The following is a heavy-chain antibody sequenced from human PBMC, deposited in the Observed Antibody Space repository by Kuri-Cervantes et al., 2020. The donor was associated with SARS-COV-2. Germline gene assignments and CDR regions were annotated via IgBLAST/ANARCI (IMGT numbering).Heavy chain of an antibody. CDR1: GGSISSYY. Sequence: SETLSLTCTVSGGSISSYYWSWIRPPPGKGLEWIGYIYYSGSTNYNPSLKSRVTISVDTSKNQSSLKLSSVTAADTAVYYCARAPPITIFGVVITIGGFDYWGQGTLVTVSS. CDR3: ARAPPITIFGVVITIGGFDY. V-gene: IGHV4-59*01. D-gene: IGHD3-3*01. CDR2: IYYSGST. J-gene: IGHJ4*02.